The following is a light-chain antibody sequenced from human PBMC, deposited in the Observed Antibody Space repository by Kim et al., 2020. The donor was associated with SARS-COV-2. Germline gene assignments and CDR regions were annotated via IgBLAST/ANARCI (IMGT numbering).Light chain of an antibody. V-gene: IGKV1-39*01. Sequence: DIQMTQSPSSLSASVGDRVTVTCRASQSISNFLNWYQQKEGKAPQVLIYAASSLQSGVPSRFSGTGSGTDFTLTISSLQPEDFATYYCQQSYSTPLTFGGGTKVDIK. J-gene: IGKJ4*01. CDR2: AAS. CDR3: QQSYSTPLT. CDR1: QSISNF.